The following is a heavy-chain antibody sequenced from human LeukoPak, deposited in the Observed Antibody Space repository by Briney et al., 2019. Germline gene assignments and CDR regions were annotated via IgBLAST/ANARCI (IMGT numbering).Heavy chain of an antibody. Sequence: KSGGSLRLSCAASGFTFSSYEMNWVRQAPGKGLEWVSSISSSSSYIYYADSVKGRFTISRDNAKNSLYLQMNSLRAEDTAVYYCARDLRYYDFWSGYSDYWGQGTLVTVSS. CDR3: ARDLRYYDFWSGYSDY. CDR1: GFTFSSYE. J-gene: IGHJ4*02. CDR2: ISSSSSYI. D-gene: IGHD3-3*01. V-gene: IGHV3-21*01.